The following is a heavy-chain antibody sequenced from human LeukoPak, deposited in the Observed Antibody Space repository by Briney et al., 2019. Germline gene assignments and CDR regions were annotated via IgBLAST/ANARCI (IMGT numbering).Heavy chain of an antibody. CDR1: GYTFTSYG. V-gene: IGHV1-18*01. CDR2: VGAYNGNT. CDR3: ARVEAVVLLPAAPRFYYYYRMAD. J-gene: IGHJ6*04. Sequence: ASVKVSCKASGYTFTSYGISWVRQAPGQGLEWMGWVGAYNGNTNYAQKLQGRVTMTTDTSTSTAYMELRSLRSDDTAEYYCARVEAVVLLPAAPRFYYYYRMADGGKGTTVNVPS. D-gene: IGHD2-2*01.